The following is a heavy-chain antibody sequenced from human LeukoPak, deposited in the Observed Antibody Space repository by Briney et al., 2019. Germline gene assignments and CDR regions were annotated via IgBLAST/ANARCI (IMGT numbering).Heavy chain of an antibody. CDR1: GYTFTDYY. CDR3: ATDLYERWELPLPSDY. CDR2: VDPEDGET. D-gene: IGHD1-26*01. J-gene: IGHJ4*02. Sequence: ASVKVSCKASGYTFTDYYMHWVQQAPGKGLEWMGLVDPEDGETIYAEKFQGRVTITADTSTDTAYMELSSPRSEDTAVYYCATDLYERWELPLPSDYWGQGTLVTVSS. V-gene: IGHV1-69-2*01.